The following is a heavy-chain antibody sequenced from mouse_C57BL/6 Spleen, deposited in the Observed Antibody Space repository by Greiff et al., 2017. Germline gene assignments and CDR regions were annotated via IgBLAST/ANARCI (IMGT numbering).Heavy chain of an antibody. Sequence: DVMLVESGGDLVKPGGSLKLSCAASGFTFSSYGMSWVRQTPDKRLEWVATISSGGSYTYYPDSVKGRFTISRDNAKNTLYLQMSSLKSEDTAMYYCASLYDYDYYAMDYWGQGTSVTVSS. V-gene: IGHV5-6*02. D-gene: IGHD2-4*01. J-gene: IGHJ4*01. CDR3: ASLYDYDYYAMDY. CDR2: ISSGGSYT. CDR1: GFTFSSYG.